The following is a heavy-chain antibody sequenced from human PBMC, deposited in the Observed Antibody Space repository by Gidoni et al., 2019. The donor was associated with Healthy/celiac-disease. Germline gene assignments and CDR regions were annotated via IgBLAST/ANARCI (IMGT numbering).Heavy chain of an antibody. CDR3: ARGGSAATYYYYYGMDV. D-gene: IGHD2-15*01. J-gene: IGHJ6*02. V-gene: IGHV1-2*04. Sequence: QVQLVQSGAEVKKPGASVKVSCKASGYTFTGYYMHWVRQAPGQGLEWMGWINPNSGGTNYAQKFQGWVTMTRDTSISTAYMELSRLRSDDTAVYYCARGGSAATYYYYYGMDVWGQGTTVTVSS. CDR1: GYTFTGYY. CDR2: INPNSGGT.